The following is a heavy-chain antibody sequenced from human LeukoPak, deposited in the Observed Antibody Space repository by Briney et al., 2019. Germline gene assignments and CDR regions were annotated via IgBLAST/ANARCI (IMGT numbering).Heavy chain of an antibody. D-gene: IGHD5-24*01. Sequence: ASVKVSCKASGYTFTGYNINWTRQAPGQGLEWMGWISAYNGNTNYAQKLQGRVTMTTDTSTSTAYMELRSLRSDDTAVYYCARNRWLQLPIDYWGQGTLVTVSS. J-gene: IGHJ4*02. V-gene: IGHV1-18*01. CDR3: ARNRWLQLPIDY. CDR2: ISAYNGNT. CDR1: GYTFTGYN.